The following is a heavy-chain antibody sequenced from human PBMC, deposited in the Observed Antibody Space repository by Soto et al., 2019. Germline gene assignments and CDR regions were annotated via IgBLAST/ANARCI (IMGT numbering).Heavy chain of an antibody. V-gene: IGHV3-66*01. CDR3: ATLQTHDILTGNSPY. Sequence: EVQLVESGGGWVQPGGSLRLSCAASGFTISSNYMSWVRQAPGKGLEWVSVIYSGGNTYYADSVKGRFTSTTNNSKSTMYLQMTSLAAEDKTVYSCATLQTHDILTGNSPYSGQRTLVTVSS. CDR1: GFTISSNY. J-gene: IGHJ4*02. D-gene: IGHD3-9*01. CDR2: IYSGGNT.